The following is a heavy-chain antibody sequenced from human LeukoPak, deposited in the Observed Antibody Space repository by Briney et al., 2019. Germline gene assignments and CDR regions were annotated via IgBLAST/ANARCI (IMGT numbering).Heavy chain of an antibody. Sequence: SVKVSCKDSGGTFSSYAISWVRQAPGQGLEWMGGIIPIFGTANYAQNFQGRVTITADKSTSTAYMELSSLRSDDMAVYYCARVIWWTTVTAYNLNNWGKETRVTSPQ. J-gene: IGHJ4*02. CDR1: GGTFSSYA. CDR3: ARVIWWTTVTAYNLNN. V-gene: IGHV1-69*06. D-gene: IGHD4-11*01. CDR2: IIPIFGTA.